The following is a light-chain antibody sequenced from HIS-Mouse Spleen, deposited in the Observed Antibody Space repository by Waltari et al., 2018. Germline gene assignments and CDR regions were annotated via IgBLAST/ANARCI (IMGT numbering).Light chain of an antibody. CDR2: RNN. V-gene: IGLV1-47*01. CDR3: AAWDDSLSGPV. CDR1: SSNIGSNY. J-gene: IGLJ3*02. Sequence: QSVLTQPPSASGTPGQRVTIPCSGSSSNIGSNYVYWYQQLPGTAPKLLIYRNNQRPSGFPDRISGSKSGTSASLAISGLRSEDEADYYCAAWDDSLSGPVFGGGTKLTVL.